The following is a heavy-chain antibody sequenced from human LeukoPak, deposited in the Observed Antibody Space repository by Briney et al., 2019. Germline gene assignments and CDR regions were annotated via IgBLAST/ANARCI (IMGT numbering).Heavy chain of an antibody. Sequence: PGGSLRLSCAASGFTFSNYAMNWVRQAPGKGLEWVSLISGSTGSTSYADSVKGRFTISRDNAKNTLSLQMNSLRAEDTAVYYCARVGGSNAFDIWGQGTMVIVSS. V-gene: IGHV3-23*01. J-gene: IGHJ3*02. CDR1: GFTFSNYA. CDR3: ARVGGSNAFDI. D-gene: IGHD1-26*01. CDR2: ISGSTGST.